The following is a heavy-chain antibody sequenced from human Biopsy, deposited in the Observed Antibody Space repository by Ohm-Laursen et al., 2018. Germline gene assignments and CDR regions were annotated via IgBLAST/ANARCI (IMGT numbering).Heavy chain of an antibody. J-gene: IGHJ4*02. CDR2: ISSSGNT. V-gene: IGHV4-59*08. CDR1: GDSINSSY. D-gene: IGHD2-15*01. CDR3: ARRGSGGRSFDY. Sequence: GTLSLTCPVSGDSINSSYWSWIRQAPGKGLEWIGFISSSGNTNYNPSLKSRVTISADTSKNQFSLKLGSVTVADTAVFYCARRGSGGRSFDYWGQGSLVTVSS.